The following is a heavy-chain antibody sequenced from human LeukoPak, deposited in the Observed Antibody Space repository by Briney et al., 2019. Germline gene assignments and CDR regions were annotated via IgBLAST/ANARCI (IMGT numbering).Heavy chain of an antibody. CDR1: GDSISSDY. J-gene: IGHJ4*02. D-gene: IGHD3-3*01. V-gene: IGHV4-59*01. Sequence: SETLSLTCTVAGDSISSDYWSWIRQPPGKGLEWVGYVYYSGSTNYNPSLKSRVTISKDTSKTHFSLKLSSLTAADTAVYFCARGGVVSPFDYWGQGTLVTVSS. CDR2: VYYSGST. CDR3: ARGGVVSPFDY.